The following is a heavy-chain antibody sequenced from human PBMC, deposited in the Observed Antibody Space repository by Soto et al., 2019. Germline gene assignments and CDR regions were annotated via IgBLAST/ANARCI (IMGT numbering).Heavy chain of an antibody. J-gene: IGHJ4*02. CDR2: IIPFLGIA. D-gene: IGHD2-21*02. V-gene: IGHV1-69*02. Sequence: QVQLVQSGAEVKKPGSSVKVSCKAPGGTFSSYTISWVRQAPGQGLEWMGKIIPFLGIANYAQKFQGRVTITADKSTSTAYMELSSLRSEDTAVYYCARVGGYCGGDCYLYYFDYWGQGTLVTVSS. CDR3: ARVGGYCGGDCYLYYFDY. CDR1: GGTFSSYT.